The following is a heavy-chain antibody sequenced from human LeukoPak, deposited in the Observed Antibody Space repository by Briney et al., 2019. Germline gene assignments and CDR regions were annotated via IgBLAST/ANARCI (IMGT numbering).Heavy chain of an antibody. CDR3: AKVSIKYYYGSGSYPFDY. D-gene: IGHD3-10*01. J-gene: IGHJ4*02. Sequence: PGGSLRLSCAASGFTFSSYAMSWVRQAPGKGLEWVSAISGSGGSTYYADSVKGRFTISRDNSKNTLYLQMNSLRTEDTAVYYCAKVSIKYYYGSGSYPFDYWGQGTLVTVSS. CDR2: ISGSGGST. V-gene: IGHV3-23*01. CDR1: GFTFSSYA.